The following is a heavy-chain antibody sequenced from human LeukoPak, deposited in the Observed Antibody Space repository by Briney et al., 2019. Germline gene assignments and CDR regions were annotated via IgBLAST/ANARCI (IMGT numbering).Heavy chain of an antibody. V-gene: IGHV4-4*02. Sequence: SGTLSLTCAVSGGSISSSNWWSGVRPLRGKGVEWIGESYNSGSTNYNPSVKSRVTISGEKSKNQFSLKLSSVTAADPAVYYCARRGISMRLGGMDVWGKGTTVTVSS. CDR1: GGSISSSNW. D-gene: IGHD3-16*01. CDR2: SYNSGST. CDR3: ARRGISMRLGGMDV. J-gene: IGHJ6*04.